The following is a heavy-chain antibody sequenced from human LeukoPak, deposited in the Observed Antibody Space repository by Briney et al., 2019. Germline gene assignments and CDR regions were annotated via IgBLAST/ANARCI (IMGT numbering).Heavy chain of an antibody. V-gene: IGHV3-23*01. Sequence: PGGPLRLSCAASGFTFSTYGMNWVRQAPGKGPDWVSGISGDGRSAYYADSVKGRFTISRDNSRNTLYLQMNSLRAEDTALYYCAARSGISPYYIDYWGQGILVTVSS. J-gene: IGHJ4*02. D-gene: IGHD1-1*01. CDR2: ISGDGRSA. CDR3: AARSGISPYYIDY. CDR1: GFTFSTYG.